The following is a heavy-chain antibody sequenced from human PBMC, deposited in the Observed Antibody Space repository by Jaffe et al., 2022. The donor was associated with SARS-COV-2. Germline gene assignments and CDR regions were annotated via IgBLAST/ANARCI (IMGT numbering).Heavy chain of an antibody. CDR3: ARDHRRYCSSTSCFYFDY. D-gene: IGHD2-2*01. Sequence: QVQLVQSGAEVKKPGASVKVSCKASGYTFTSYGISWVRQAPGQGLEWMGWISAYNGNTNYAQKLQGRVTMTTDTSTSTAYMELRSLRSDDTAVYYCARDHRRYCSSTSCFYFDYWGQGTLVTVSS. CDR2: ISAYNGNT. CDR1: GYTFTSYG. V-gene: IGHV1-18*01. J-gene: IGHJ4*02.